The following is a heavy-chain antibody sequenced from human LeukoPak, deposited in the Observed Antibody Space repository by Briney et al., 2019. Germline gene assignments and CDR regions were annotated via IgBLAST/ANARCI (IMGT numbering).Heavy chain of an antibody. CDR3: ARDQFQLRYFDWLSAFDI. V-gene: IGHV1-18*01. D-gene: IGHD3-9*01. J-gene: IGHJ3*02. Sequence: ASVKVSCKASGYTFTCYGISWVRQAPGQGLEWMGWISAYNGNTNYAQKLQGRVTMTTDTSTSTAYMELRSLRSDDTAVYYCARDQFQLRYFDWLSAFDIWGQGTMVTVSS. CDR1: GYTFTCYG. CDR2: ISAYNGNT.